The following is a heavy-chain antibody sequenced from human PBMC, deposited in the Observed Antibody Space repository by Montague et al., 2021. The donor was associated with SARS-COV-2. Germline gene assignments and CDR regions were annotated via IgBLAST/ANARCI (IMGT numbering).Heavy chain of an antibody. CDR2: IYTLGST. CDR3: ARGTYRTTYLNGMDV. D-gene: IGHD1-14*01. J-gene: IGHJ6*02. V-gene: IGHV4-61*09. Sequence: TLSLTCTVSGDSISSGDYHWSWVRQHAGKGLEWIGYIYTLGSTSYNPSLKSRVTISMDTSKNQLSLKLSSVTAADTAVYFCARGTYRTTYLNGMDVWGQGTTVTVSS. CDR1: GDSISSGDYH.